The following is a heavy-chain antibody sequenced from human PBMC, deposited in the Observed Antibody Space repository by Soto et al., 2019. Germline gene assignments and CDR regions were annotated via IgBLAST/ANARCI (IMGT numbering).Heavy chain of an antibody. CDR3: ARVGPWVPYYYDSSPYTFENWFDP. D-gene: IGHD3-22*01. CDR1: GGYISSYY. CDR2: IYYSGST. Sequence: SEILSLTCTVSGGYISSYYWSWMRPPPGKGLEWIGYIYYSGSTNYNPSLKSRVTISVDTSKNQFSLKLSSVTAADTAVYYCARVGPWVPYYYDSSPYTFENWFDPGGQGTLGTAPQ. J-gene: IGHJ5*02. V-gene: IGHV4-59*08.